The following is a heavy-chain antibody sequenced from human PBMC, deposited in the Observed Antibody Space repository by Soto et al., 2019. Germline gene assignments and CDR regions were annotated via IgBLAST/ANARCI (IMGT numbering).Heavy chain of an antibody. CDR1: GFTFSSYA. CDR3: AKTGYDSCGYYRRYFDL. D-gene: IGHD3-22*01. Sequence: EVQLLESGGGLVQPGGSLRLSCAASGFTFSSYAMSWVRQAPGKGLEWVSAISGSGGSTYYTDSVKGRFTISRDNSKNTLYLQMNSLRAEDTAVYYCAKTGYDSCGYYRRYFDLWGRGTLVTVSS. V-gene: IGHV3-23*01. CDR2: ISGSGGST. J-gene: IGHJ2*01.